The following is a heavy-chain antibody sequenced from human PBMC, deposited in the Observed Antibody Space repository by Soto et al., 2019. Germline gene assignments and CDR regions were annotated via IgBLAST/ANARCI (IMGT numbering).Heavy chain of an antibody. V-gene: IGHV3-23*01. CDR2: VIGDGGTT. D-gene: IGHD3-16*01. CDR3: AKDIYTYHWFKFDS. Sequence: PGGSLRLSCAASGFTFSNYAMSWVRQAPGKGLEWVSTVIGDGGTTFYADSVKGRFTISRDNSRDTLYLQMNSLRAEDTAVYYCAKDIYTYHWFKFDSCGQGTLVTVSS. CDR1: GFTFSNYA. J-gene: IGHJ4*02.